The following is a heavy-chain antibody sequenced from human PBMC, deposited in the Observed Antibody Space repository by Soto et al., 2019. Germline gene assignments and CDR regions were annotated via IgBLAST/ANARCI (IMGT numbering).Heavy chain of an antibody. CDR3: ARHSGGYFGY. V-gene: IGHV4-59*08. CDR1: GGSISSYY. J-gene: IGHJ4*02. D-gene: IGHD1-26*01. Sequence: SETLSLTCTVPGGSISSYYWSWIRQPPGKGLERIGYIYYSGSTIYNPSLKSRITISVDTSKNQFSLNLSSVTAADTAVYYCARHSGGYFGYWGQGTLVTVSS. CDR2: IYYSGST.